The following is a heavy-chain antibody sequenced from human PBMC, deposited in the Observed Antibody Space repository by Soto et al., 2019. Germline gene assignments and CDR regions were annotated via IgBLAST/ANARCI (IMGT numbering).Heavy chain of an antibody. CDR1: GFTFSSYA. Sequence: GGSLRLSCAASGFTFSSYAMSWVRQAPGKGLEWVSAISGSGGSTYYADSVKGRFTISRDNSKNTLYLQMNSLRAEDTAVYYCAKARNDRGYSYGDYWGQGTLVTVSS. CDR2: ISGSGGST. CDR3: AKARNDRGYSYGDY. V-gene: IGHV3-23*01. D-gene: IGHD5-18*01. J-gene: IGHJ4*02.